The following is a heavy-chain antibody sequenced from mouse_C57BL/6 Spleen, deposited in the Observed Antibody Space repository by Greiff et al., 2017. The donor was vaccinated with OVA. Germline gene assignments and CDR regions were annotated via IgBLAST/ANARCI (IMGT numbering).Heavy chain of an antibody. D-gene: IGHD2-2*01. Sequence: VQLQQSGPGLVQPSQSLSITCTVSGFSLTSYGVHWVRQSPGKGLEWLGVIWRGGSTDYNAAFMSRLSITKDNSKSQVFFKMNSLQADDTAIYYCAKNCGYDDYYAMDYWGQGTSVTVSS. V-gene: IGHV2-5*01. J-gene: IGHJ4*01. CDR2: IWRGGST. CDR3: AKNCGYDDYYAMDY. CDR1: GFSLTSYG.